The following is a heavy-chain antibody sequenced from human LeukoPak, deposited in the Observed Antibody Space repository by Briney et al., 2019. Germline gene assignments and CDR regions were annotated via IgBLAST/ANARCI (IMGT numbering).Heavy chain of an antibody. CDR2: ISWDGGST. V-gene: IGHV3-43*01. Sequence: PGGSLRLSCAASGFTFDDYTMHWVRQAPGKSLECVSLISWDGGSTYYADSVKGRFTISRDNSKNSLYLQMNSLRTEDTALYYCATETTGPYYFDYWGQGTLVTVSS. J-gene: IGHJ4*02. D-gene: IGHD4-17*01. CDR3: ATETTGPYYFDY. CDR1: GFTFDDYT.